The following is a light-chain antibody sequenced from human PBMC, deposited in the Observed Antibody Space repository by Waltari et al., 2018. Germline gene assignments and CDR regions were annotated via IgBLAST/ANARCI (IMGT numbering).Light chain of an antibody. CDR2: GNS. CDR3: QSWDSGLSAFV. CDR1: SSDIGAGFD. V-gene: IGLV1-40*01. J-gene: IGLJ1*01. Sequence: QSVLTQPPSVSGAPGQRVTISCTGSSSDIGAGFDVQWYQQLPGTAPKLLISGNSDRPSGVPDRCSASRSGTSASLAIAGLQAEDEADYYCQSWDSGLSAFVFGTGTKVTVL.